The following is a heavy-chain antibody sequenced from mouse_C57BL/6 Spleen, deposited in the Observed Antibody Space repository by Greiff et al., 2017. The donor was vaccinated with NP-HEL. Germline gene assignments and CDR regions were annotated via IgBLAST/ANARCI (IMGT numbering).Heavy chain of an antibody. D-gene: IGHD1-1*01. Sequence: EVKLQQSGAELVKPGASVKLSCTASGFNIKDYYMHWVKQRTEQGLEWIGRIDPEDGETKYAPTFQGKATITADTSSNPAYLQRISLTSEDTAVYYYAISPHYYGSSYFDYWGQGTTLTVSS. CDR2: IDPEDGET. CDR3: AISPHYYGSSYFDY. J-gene: IGHJ2*01. V-gene: IGHV14-2*01. CDR1: GFNIKDYY.